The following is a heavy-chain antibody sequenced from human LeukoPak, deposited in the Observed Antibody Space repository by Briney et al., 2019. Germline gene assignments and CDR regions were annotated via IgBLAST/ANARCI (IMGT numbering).Heavy chain of an antibody. CDR2: ISYDGSNK. V-gene: IGHV3-30*18. J-gene: IGHJ4*02. CDR1: GFTFSSYG. D-gene: IGHD4-11*01. CDR3: AKEMTTWFYYFDY. Sequence: GRSLRPSCAASGFTFSSYGMHWVRQAPGKGLEWVAVISYDGSNKYYADSVKGRFTISRDNSKNTLYLQMNSLRAEDTAVYYCAKEMTTWFYYFDYWGQGTLVTVSS.